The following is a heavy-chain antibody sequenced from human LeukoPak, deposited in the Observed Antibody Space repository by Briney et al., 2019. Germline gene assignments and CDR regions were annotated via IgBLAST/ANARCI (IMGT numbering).Heavy chain of an antibody. CDR1: VFTFSNAW. V-gene: IGHV3-49*04. D-gene: IGHD6-19*01. CDR2: IRRKAYGGTT. Sequence: GGSLRLSSAASVFTFSNAWISWVRQAPGRGLEWVGFIRRKAYGGTTEYAASVKGRFTISRDDSKSIAYLQMNSLKTEDTAVYYCTASSGWYYFDYWGQGTLVTVSS. J-gene: IGHJ4*02. CDR3: TASSGWYYFDY.